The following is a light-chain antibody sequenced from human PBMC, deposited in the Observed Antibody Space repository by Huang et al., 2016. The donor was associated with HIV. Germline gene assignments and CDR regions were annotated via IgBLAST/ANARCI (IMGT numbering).Light chain of an antibody. CDR3: QQYGSSPYT. J-gene: IGKJ2*01. Sequence: EIVLTQSQGTLSLSPGERATLSCRASQSISSSYLAWYQQKPGQAPTLLIYDTSSRATGIPDMFSGSGSGTDFTLTISRLEPGDFAVYYCQQYGSSPYTFGQGTKLEIK. V-gene: IGKV3-20*01. CDR2: DTS. CDR1: QSISSSY.